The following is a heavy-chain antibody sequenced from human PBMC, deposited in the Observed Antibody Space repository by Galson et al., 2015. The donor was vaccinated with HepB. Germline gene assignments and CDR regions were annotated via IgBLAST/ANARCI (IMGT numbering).Heavy chain of an antibody. CDR1: GFTFNTYT. Sequence: SLRLSCAASGFTFNTYTMHWVRRAPGKGLEWVAVISYEGPNRYYADSVKGRFSISRDNSKNTLYLQMNSLRTEDTAVYYCATFNSRWYAYWGQGVLVTVSS. D-gene: IGHD6-13*01. CDR2: ISYEGPNR. CDR3: ATFNSRWYAY. V-gene: IGHV3-30*04. J-gene: IGHJ4*02.